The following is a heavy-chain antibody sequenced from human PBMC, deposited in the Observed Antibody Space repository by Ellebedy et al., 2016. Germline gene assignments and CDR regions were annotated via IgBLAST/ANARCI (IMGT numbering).Heavy chain of an antibody. Sequence: SETLSLTCTVSGGSISSYYWSWIRQPPGKGLEWIGYIYYSGSTNYNPSLTSRVTISVDTSKNQFSLKLSSVTAADTAVYYCARVSSGRVYDWFDPWGQGTLVTVSS. J-gene: IGHJ5*02. CDR2: IYYSGST. CDR1: GGSISSYY. V-gene: IGHV4-59*01. D-gene: IGHD6-19*01. CDR3: ARVSSGRVYDWFDP.